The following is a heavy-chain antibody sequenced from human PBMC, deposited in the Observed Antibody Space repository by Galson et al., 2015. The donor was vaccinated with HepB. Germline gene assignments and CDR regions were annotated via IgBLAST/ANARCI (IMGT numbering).Heavy chain of an antibody. V-gene: IGHV3-30*04. J-gene: IGHJ6*02. D-gene: IGHD6-19*01. CDR3: AKEVGYSSNWFQGHHYYGMDV. CDR1: GFTVSNYA. Sequence: SLRLSCAASGFTVSNYAMHWVRQAPDKGLEWVAVIPYAGSNKNYADSVKGRFTISRDNSRNTVYLQMTSLRAEDTAVYYCAKEVGYSSNWFQGHHYYGMDVWGQGTTVTVSS. CDR2: IPYAGSNK.